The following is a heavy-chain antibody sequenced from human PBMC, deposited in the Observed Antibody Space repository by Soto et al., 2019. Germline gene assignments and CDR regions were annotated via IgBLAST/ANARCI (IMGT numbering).Heavy chain of an antibody. D-gene: IGHD5-18*01. V-gene: IGHV4-30-4*01. J-gene: IGHJ6*02. CDR2: IYHSGST. CDR3: ARATPVVTYL. Sequence: QVQLQESGPGLVKPSQTLSLTCTVSGGSISSGDYYWSWIRQPPGKGLEWIGYIYHSGSTNYNPSHXGXVXIXXDTSKNRFSLKRSSLIAADTAGYCCARATPVVTYLCGQGTTVTVSS. CDR1: GGSISSGDYY.